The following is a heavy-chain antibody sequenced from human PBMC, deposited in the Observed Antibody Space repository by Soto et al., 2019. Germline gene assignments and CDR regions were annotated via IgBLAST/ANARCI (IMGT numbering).Heavy chain of an antibody. J-gene: IGHJ6*02. Sequence: SLRLSCAASGFTFSSYGMHWVRQAPGKGLEWVAVIWYDGSNKYYADSVKGRFTISRDNSKNTLYLQMNSLRAEDTAVYYCARDSNGSGPLDVWGQGTTVTVSS. D-gene: IGHD3-10*01. CDR3: ARDSNGSGPLDV. V-gene: IGHV3-33*01. CDR1: GFTFSSYG. CDR2: IWYDGSNK.